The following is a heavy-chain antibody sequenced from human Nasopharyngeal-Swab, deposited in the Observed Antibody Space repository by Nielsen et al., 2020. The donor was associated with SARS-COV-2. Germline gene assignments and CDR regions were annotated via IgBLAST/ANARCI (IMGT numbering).Heavy chain of an antibody. Sequence: ASVKVSCKASGYTFTGYYMYWVRQAPGQGLEWMGRINPNSGGTNYAQKFQGRVTMTRDTSISTAYMELSRLRSDDTAVYYCARLYCSGGSCYSSGGDDYWGQGTLVTVSS. CDR2: INPNSGGT. CDR1: GYTFTGYY. V-gene: IGHV1-2*06. D-gene: IGHD2-15*01. CDR3: ARLYCSGGSCYSSGGDDY. J-gene: IGHJ4*02.